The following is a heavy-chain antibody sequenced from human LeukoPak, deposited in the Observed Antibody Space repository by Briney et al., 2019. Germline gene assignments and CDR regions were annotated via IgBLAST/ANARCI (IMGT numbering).Heavy chain of an antibody. Sequence: GGSLRLSCAASGFTFTSYAMHWVRQAPGKGLEWVAFISYCGSNKYYADSVKGRFTTSRDNSKNTLYLQMNSLSTEDTAMYDCAREGYLVAQRAFGLWGQGTMGNVSS. D-gene: IGHD2-15*01. CDR1: GFTFTSYA. V-gene: IGHV3-30-3*01. J-gene: IGHJ3*01. CDR2: ISYCGSNK. CDR3: AREGYLVAQRAFGL.